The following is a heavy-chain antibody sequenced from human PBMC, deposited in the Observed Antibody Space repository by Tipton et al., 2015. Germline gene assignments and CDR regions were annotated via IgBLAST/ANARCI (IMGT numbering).Heavy chain of an antibody. CDR2: ISYSGTT. V-gene: IGHV4-59*12. CDR3: ARIRGRYVMDY. CDR1: GGSISPYS. D-gene: IGHD3-16*01. J-gene: IGHJ4*02. Sequence: LRLSCAVSGGSISPYSWTWIRQSPEKGLEWIGYISYSGTTNYNPSLETRVTISVDASKNQFFLNLSSVTAADTAVYYCARIRGRYVMDYWGQGTLVTVSS.